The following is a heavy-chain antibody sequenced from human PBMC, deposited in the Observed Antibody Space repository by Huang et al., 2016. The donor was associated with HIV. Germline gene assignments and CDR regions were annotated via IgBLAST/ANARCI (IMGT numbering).Heavy chain of an antibody. CDR1: GFTFSKAW. J-gene: IGHJ3*02. CDR2: IKSKTDGGTT. CDR3: TTESESSGWTMDHDAFDI. Sequence: EVQLVESGGGLVKPGGSLRLSCAASGFTFSKAWMSWVRQAPGKGLEWVGRIKSKTDGGTTDYASPVKGRFTISRDDSKNTLYLQMNSLKTEDTAVYYCTTESESSGWTMDHDAFDIWGQGTMVTVSS. V-gene: IGHV3-15*01. D-gene: IGHD6-19*01.